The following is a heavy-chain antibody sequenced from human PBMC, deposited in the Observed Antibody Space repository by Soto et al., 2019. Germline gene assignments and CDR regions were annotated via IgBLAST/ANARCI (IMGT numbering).Heavy chain of an antibody. CDR1: GFTFSSYA. J-gene: IGHJ4*02. CDR2: IRGSGGTT. D-gene: IGHD6-19*01. V-gene: IGHV3-23*01. CDR3: AKDPRAVAPYYFDY. Sequence: GSLRLSCAASGFTFSSYAMTWVRQAPGKGLEWVSGIRGSGGTTYYADSVKGRFTISRDNSKNTLYLQMNSLRAEDTAVYYCAKDPRAVAPYYFDYWGQGTLVTVSS.